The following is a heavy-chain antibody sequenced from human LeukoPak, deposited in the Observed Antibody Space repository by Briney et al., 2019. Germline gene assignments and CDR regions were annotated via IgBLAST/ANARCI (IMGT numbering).Heavy chain of an antibody. CDR3: ARGRSGYLAGYFDY. CDR2: INSDGSST. Sequence: GESLRLSCAASGFTVSSYWLHWVRQAPGKGLVWVSRINSDGSSTSYADSVKGRFTISRDNAKNTLYLQMNSLRAEDTAVYYCARGRSGYLAGYFDYWGQGTLVTVSS. V-gene: IGHV3-74*01. D-gene: IGHD3-3*01. J-gene: IGHJ4*02. CDR1: GFTVSSYW.